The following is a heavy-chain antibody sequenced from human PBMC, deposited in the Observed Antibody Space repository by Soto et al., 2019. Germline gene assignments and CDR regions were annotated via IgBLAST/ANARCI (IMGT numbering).Heavy chain of an antibody. V-gene: IGHV4-34*01. J-gene: IGHJ6*03. CDR1: GGSFSGYY. CDR2: INHSGST. D-gene: IGHD6-6*01. Sequence: SETLSLTCAVYGGSFSGYYWSWIRQPPGKGLEWIGEINHSGSTNYNPSLKSRVTISVDTSKNQFSLKLSSVTAADTAVYYCAREILHSSSGVLTYYYYMDVWGKGTTVTVSS. CDR3: AREILHSSSGVLTYYYYMDV.